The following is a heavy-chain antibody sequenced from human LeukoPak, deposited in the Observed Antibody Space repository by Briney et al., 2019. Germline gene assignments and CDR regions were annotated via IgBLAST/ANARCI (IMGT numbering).Heavy chain of an antibody. Sequence: ASVKVSCKASGYTFTGYYMHWVRQAPGQGLEWMGWINPNSGGTNYAQKFQGRVTMTRDTSISTAYMELSRLRSDDTAVYYCARDPGYYDEGLFDYGGQGTLVTVSS. CDR3: ARDPGYYDEGLFDY. CDR2: INPNSGGT. J-gene: IGHJ4*02. D-gene: IGHD3-3*01. V-gene: IGHV1-2*02. CDR1: GYTFTGYY.